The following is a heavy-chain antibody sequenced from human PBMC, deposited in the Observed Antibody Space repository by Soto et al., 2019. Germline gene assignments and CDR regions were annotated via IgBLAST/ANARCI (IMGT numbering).Heavy chain of an antibody. Sequence: LGESLKISCKGSGYSFTSSWISWVRQMPGKGLEWMGRIDPSDSYTNYSPSFQGHVTISADRSISTAYLQWSGLKASDTAMYYCARLEVYYHLDVWGKGTRVTVSS. J-gene: IGHJ6*03. CDR1: GYSFTSSW. CDR3: ARLEVYYHLDV. V-gene: IGHV5-10-1*01. CDR2: IDPSDSYT.